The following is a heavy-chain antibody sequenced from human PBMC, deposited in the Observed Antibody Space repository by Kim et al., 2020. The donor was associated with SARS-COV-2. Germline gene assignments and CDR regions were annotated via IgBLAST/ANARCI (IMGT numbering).Heavy chain of an antibody. CDR1: GGSFSGYY. V-gene: IGHV4-34*01. D-gene: IGHD2-15*01. CDR3: ARGLAVVVASTITEYYYGMGV. CDR2: INLSGST. Sequence: SETLSLTCAVYGGSFSGYYWCWFCQPPAKGPEWIGEINLSGSTNYYLSLKSRVTISVDTSKNQFSLKLSSVTAADTAVYYCARGLAVVVASTITEYYYGMGVYGQGTTVTVS. J-gene: IGHJ6*02.